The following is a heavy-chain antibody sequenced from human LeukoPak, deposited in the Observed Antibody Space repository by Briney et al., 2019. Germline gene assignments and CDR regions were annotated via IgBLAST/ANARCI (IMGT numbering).Heavy chain of an antibody. CDR3: ARQTGSGLFTLP. CDR2: IYYTGNT. CDR1: GVSISSCNSY. Sequence: SETLSLTCTVSGVSISSCNSYWGWIRQPPGKGLEWIGSIYYTGNTYYNASLKSRVTISIDTSKNQISLRLTSVTATDTAMYYCARQTGSGLFTLPGGQGTLVIVSS. J-gene: IGHJ4*02. D-gene: IGHD3/OR15-3a*01. V-gene: IGHV4-39*01.